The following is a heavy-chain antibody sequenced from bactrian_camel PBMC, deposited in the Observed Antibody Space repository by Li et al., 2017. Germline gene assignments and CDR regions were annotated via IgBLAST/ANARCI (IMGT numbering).Heavy chain of an antibody. CDR2: INSGGGRT. CDR1: GFTFSSYD. V-gene: IGHV3S40*01. J-gene: IGHJ4*01. CDR3: ATQLSTRYNGAYTD. Sequence: VQLVESGGGLAQPGGSLTLSCAASGFTFSSYDMTWVRQAPGKGLEWVSSINSGGGRTFYADSVKGRFTISRTNDKNTLFLQMNGLKTVDTAVYYCATQLSTRYNGAYTDWGQGTQVTVS. D-gene: IGHD1*01.